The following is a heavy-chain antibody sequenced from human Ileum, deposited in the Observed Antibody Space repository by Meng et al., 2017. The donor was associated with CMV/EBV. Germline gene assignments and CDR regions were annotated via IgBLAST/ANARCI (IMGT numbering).Heavy chain of an antibody. J-gene: IGHJ5*02. D-gene: IGHD5-18*01. CDR2: ISSSSSYI. Sequence: GESLKISCAASGFTFSSYSMNWVRQAPGKGLEWVSSISSSSSYIYYADSVEGRFTIFRDNAKNSLHLQMNSLRADNTAVYYCARDLQLSTWGQGTLVTVSS. CDR3: ARDLQLST. V-gene: IGHV3-21*01. CDR1: GFTFSSYS.